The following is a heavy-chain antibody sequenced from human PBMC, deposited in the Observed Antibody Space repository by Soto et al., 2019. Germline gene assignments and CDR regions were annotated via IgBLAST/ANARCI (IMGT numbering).Heavy chain of an antibody. CDR2: IIPIFGTA. CDR1: GGTFSSYA. J-gene: IGHJ4*02. Sequence: SVKVSCKASGGTFSSYAISWVRQAPGQGLEWMGGIIPIFGTANYAQKFQGRVTITADESTSTAYMELSSLRSEDTAVYYCARSGVGATSSYGYWGQGTLVTVSS. V-gene: IGHV1-69*13. D-gene: IGHD1-26*01. CDR3: ARSGVGATSSYGY.